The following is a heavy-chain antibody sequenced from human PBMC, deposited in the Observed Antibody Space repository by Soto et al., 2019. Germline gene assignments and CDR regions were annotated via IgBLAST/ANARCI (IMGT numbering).Heavy chain of an antibody. CDR2: IDSSTKYT. Sequence: QVPLVESGGGLVRPGGSLRLSCEASGFTFRHYYMTWFRQAPGKGLEWLSYIDSSTKYTNYADSVKGRFTISRDNAKNPLYLQMNSLIADDTAVYYCAREYYYTMDVWGQGTMVTVSS. J-gene: IGHJ6*02. V-gene: IGHV3-11*05. CDR1: GFTFRHYY. CDR3: AREYYYTMDV.